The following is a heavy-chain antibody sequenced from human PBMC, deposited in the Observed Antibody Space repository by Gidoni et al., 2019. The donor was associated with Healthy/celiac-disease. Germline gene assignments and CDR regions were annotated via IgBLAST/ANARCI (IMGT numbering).Heavy chain of an antibody. J-gene: IGHJ4*02. CDR2: IYYSGST. CDR3: ARRGSGWYVPTYFDY. CDR1: GCSISRSSYY. Sequence: QLQLQESGPVLVKPSETLSLTCTVPGCSISRSSYYWGWIRQPPGKGLEWIGSIYYSGSTYYNPSLKRRVTISVDTSKNQFSLKLSSVTAADTAVYYCARRGSGWYVPTYFDYWGQGTLVTVSS. V-gene: IGHV4-39*01. D-gene: IGHD6-19*01.